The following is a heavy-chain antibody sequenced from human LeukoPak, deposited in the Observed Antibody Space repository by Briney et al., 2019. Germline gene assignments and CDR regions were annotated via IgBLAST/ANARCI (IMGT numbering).Heavy chain of an antibody. J-gene: IGHJ4*02. V-gene: IGHV3-7*03. CDR3: AKSFRSTSLDY. D-gene: IGHD2-2*01. CDR1: GFTFSSYW. CDR2: IKQDGSVK. Sequence: GGSLRLSCAASGFTFSSYWMTWVRQAPGKGLEWVANIKQDGSVKYYVDSVKGRFTISRDNAKNSLYLQMNSLRAGDTAVYYCAKSFRSTSLDYWGQGTLVTVSS.